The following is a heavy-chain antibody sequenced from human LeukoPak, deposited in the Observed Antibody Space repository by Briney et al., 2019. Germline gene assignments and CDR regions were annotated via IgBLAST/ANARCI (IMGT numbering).Heavy chain of an antibody. J-gene: IGHJ5*02. CDR1: GFTFDDYA. V-gene: IGHV3-9*01. CDR3: AKVTYYYDSSGYTRGSWFDP. D-gene: IGHD3-22*01. CDR2: ISWNSGSI. Sequence: GRSLRLSCAASGFTFDDYAMHWVRQAPGKGLEWVSGISWNSGSIGYADSVKGRFTISRDNAKNSLYLQMDSLRAEDTALYYCAKVTYYYDSSGYTRGSWFDPWGQGTLVTVSS.